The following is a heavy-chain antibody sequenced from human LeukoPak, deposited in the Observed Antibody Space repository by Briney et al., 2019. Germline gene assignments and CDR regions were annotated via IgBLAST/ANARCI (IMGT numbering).Heavy chain of an antibody. CDR3: ARVEGSSWYYFDY. D-gene: IGHD6-13*01. Sequence: GGSLRLSCAASGFTFSSYSMNWVRQAPGKGLEWVSSISSSSYIYYADSVKGRFTISRDNAKNSLYLQMNSLRAEDTAVYYCARVEGSSWYYFDYWGQGTLVTVSS. CDR1: GFTFSSYS. CDR2: ISSSSYI. J-gene: IGHJ4*02. V-gene: IGHV3-21*01.